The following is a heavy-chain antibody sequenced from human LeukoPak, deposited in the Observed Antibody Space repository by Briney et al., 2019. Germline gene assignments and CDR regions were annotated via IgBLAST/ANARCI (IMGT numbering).Heavy chain of an antibody. J-gene: IGHJ5*02. V-gene: IGHV3-13*01. Sequence: GSLRLSGAASGFTFSNYDMHWVRQATGKGLEWVSAIDTAGHTYYIDSVKGRFTISRENAKNSLYLQMNSLRAGDTAVYYCIRGGDGFDPWGQGTLVTVSS. CDR3: IRGGDGFDP. CDR2: IDTAGHT. D-gene: IGHD3-10*01. CDR1: GFTFSNYD.